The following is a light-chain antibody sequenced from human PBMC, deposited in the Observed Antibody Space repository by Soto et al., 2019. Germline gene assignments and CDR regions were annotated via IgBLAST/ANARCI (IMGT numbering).Light chain of an antibody. CDR3: QQYNNWPWT. CDR1: QSISDT. J-gene: IGKJ1*01. CDR2: SAS. V-gene: IGKV3-15*01. Sequence: EILMTQSPATLSVSPGGRATLSCRASQSISDTLAWYQQKPGQAPRLLIYSASRRATGFPGRFSGSGSGTDFTLTISSLQSEDLAVYYCQQYNNWPWTFAQGTKVDI.